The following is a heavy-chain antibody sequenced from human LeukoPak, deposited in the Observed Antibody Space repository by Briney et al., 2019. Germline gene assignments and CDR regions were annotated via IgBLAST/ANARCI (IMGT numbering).Heavy chain of an antibody. CDR3: ARDWVAGVPFDAFDI. CDR2: ISGIGDNT. D-gene: IGHD3-10*01. J-gene: IGHJ3*02. CDR1: GFTNG. V-gene: IGHV3-23*01. Sequence: GGSLRLSCAASGFTNGMSWVRQAPGEGLEWVSAISGIGDNTFYADPVKGRFTISRDNSKNTLYLQMNSLTAEDTALYYCARDWVAGVPFDAFDIWGQGTMVSVSS.